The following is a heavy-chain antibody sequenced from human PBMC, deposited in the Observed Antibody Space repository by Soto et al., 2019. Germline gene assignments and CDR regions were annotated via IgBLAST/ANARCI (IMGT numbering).Heavy chain of an antibody. Sequence: PGGSLRLSCAASGFTFSSYAMSWVRQAPGKGLEWVSAISGSGGSTYYADSVKGRFTISRDNSKNTLYLQMNSLRAEDTAVYYCAKHMVPAAILFFWFDPWGQGTLVTVSS. J-gene: IGHJ5*02. CDR1: GFTFSSYA. D-gene: IGHD2-2*01. CDR3: AKHMVPAAILFFWFDP. V-gene: IGHV3-23*01. CDR2: ISGSGGST.